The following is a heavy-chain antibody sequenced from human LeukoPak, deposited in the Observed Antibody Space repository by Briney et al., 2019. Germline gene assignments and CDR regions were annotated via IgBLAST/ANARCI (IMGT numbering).Heavy chain of an antibody. V-gene: IGHV3-21*01. CDR2: ISSSSNYI. CDR1: GFNFRSSV. J-gene: IGHJ4*02. D-gene: IGHD5-12*01. Sequence: GRSLRLSCAASGFNFRSSVMNWVRQAPGKGLEWVSSISSSSNYIYYADSVKGRFTVSRDNAKNSLYLQMNSLRAEDTAVYYCARGDRADWLRGLDYWGQGTLVTVSS. CDR3: ARGDRADWLRGLDY.